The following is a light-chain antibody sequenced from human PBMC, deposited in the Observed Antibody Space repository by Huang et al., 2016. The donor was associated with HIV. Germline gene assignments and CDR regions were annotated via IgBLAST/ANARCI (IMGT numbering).Light chain of an antibody. CDR3: QQYQSIPWT. J-gene: IGKJ1*01. V-gene: IGKV1-NL1*01. CDR1: QGIGNS. CDR2: ATS. Sequence: DIQMTQSPSSLSASVGDRVTITCRASQGIGNSLAWYQQKPEKPPRLLRYATSRLENGVPSRFSGSGSGTHYTLTITTLQPEDIARYYCQQYQSIPWTFGQGTKVEIK.